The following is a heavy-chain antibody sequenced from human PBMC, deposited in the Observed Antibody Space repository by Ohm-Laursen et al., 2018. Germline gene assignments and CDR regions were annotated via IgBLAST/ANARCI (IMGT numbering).Heavy chain of an antibody. CDR3: ARNIAARAPYYYGMDV. J-gene: IGHJ6*02. CDR2: MNPNSGNT. V-gene: IGHV1-8*01. D-gene: IGHD6-6*01. CDR1: GYTFTSYD. Sequence: ESSVKVSCKASGYTFTSYDINWVRQATGQGLEWMGWMNPNSGNTGYAQKFQGRVTMTRNTSISTAYMELSSLRSEDTAVYYCARNIAARAPYYYGMDVWGQGTTVTVSS.